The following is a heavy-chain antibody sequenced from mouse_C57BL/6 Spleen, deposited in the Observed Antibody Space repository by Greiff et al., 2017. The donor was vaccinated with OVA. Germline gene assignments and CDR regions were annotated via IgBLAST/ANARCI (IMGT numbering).Heavy chain of an antibody. CDR3: ARERGYSNYWYFDV. V-gene: IGHV5-16*01. D-gene: IGHD2-5*01. CDR1: GFTFSDYY. J-gene: IGHJ1*03. CDR2: INYDGSST. Sequence: EVMLVESEGGLVQPGSSMKLSCTASGFTFSDYYMAWVRQVPEKGLEWVANINYDGSSTYYLDSLKSRFIISRDNAKNILYLQMSSLKSEDTATYYCARERGYSNYWYFDVWGTGTTVTVSS.